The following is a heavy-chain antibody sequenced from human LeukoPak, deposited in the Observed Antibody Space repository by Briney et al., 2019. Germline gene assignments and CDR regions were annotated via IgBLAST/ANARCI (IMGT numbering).Heavy chain of an antibody. CDR2: IYYSGDT. CDR3: ARLINNDNSGDPDTFDM. V-gene: IGHV4-59*01. J-gene: IGHJ3*02. D-gene: IGHD3-22*01. CDR1: GGSISDSY. Sequence: SETLSLTCTVSGGSISDSYWSWIRQTPGKGLEWIGYIYYSGDTRYNPSLQSRVTISVDTSKNQFSLKLTSVTATDTAVYYCARLINNDNSGDPDTFDMWGQGTVVTVFS.